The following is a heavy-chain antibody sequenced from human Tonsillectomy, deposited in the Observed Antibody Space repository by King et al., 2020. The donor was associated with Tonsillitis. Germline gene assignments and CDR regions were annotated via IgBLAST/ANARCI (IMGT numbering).Heavy chain of an antibody. Sequence: QLVQSGGGVVQPGTSLRLSCVASGFDFSDYYMHWVRQAPGKGLEWVALTSNNGLNKYYPDSVQGRFSISRDNSKNSVYLQLKSLRTEDTAVYYCARGLRRVSNTFDMWGQGTMVTVSS. CDR2: TSNNGLNK. D-gene: IGHD5/OR15-5a*01. CDR3: ARGLRRVSNTFDM. V-gene: IGHV3-30-3*01. J-gene: IGHJ3*02. CDR1: GFDFSDYY.